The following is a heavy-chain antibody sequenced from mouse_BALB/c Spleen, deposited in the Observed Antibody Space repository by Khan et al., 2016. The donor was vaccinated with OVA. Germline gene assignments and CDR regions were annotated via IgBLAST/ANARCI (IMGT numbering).Heavy chain of an antibody. CDR2: ISYSGNT. J-gene: IGHJ2*01. D-gene: IGHD1-1*01. CDR3: ARVYGGDFDY. V-gene: IGHV3-2*02. CDR1: GYSITTDYA. Sequence: QLEESGPGLVKPSQSLSLTCTVTGYSITTDYAWNWIRQFPGKKLEWMGFISYSGNTNYNPSLKSRISITRDTSKNQFFLQLKSVTTEDTARYYCARVYGGDFDYWGQGTTLTVSS.